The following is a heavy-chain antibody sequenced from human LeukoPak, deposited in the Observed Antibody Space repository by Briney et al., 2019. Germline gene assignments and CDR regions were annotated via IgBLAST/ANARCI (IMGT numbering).Heavy chain of an antibody. CDR2: ISSSSSYI. D-gene: IGHD3-22*01. Sequence: GGSLRLSCAASGFTFSSYSMNWVRQAPGKGLEWVSSISSSSSYIYYADSVKGRFTISRDNAKNSLYLQMNSLRAEDTAVYYCARDTRGSSGHDYWGQGTLVTVSS. CDR1: GFTFSSYS. J-gene: IGHJ4*02. V-gene: IGHV3-21*01. CDR3: ARDTRGSSGHDY.